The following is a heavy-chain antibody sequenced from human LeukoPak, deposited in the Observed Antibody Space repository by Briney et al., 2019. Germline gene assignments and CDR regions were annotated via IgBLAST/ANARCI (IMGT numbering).Heavy chain of an antibody. J-gene: IGHJ4*02. D-gene: IGHD3-10*01. CDR1: GYTFICCC. Sequence: ASVKVSFKASGYTFICCCLHWVRQAPGQGLGWMGWINPNSGGTNYAQKFPGRVTMTRDTSISTAYMELSRLRSDDTAVYYCASRGWAGEYYFDYWGQGTLVTVSS. CDR2: INPNSGGT. CDR3: ASRGWAGEYYFDY. V-gene: IGHV1-2*02.